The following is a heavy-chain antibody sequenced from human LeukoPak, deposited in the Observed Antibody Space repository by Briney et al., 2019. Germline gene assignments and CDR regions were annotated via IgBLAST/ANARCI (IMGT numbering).Heavy chain of an antibody. CDR1: GGTFSSYA. Sequence: ASVKVSCKASGGTFSSYAISWVRQAPGQGLEWMGGIIPIFGTANYAQKFQGRVTITADESTSTAYMELSSLRSEDTAVYYCAENIVVVPAAIDGYYYYYMDVWGKGTTVTVSS. D-gene: IGHD2-2*01. J-gene: IGHJ6*03. CDR2: IIPIFGTA. V-gene: IGHV1-69*13. CDR3: AENIVVVPAAIDGYYYYYMDV.